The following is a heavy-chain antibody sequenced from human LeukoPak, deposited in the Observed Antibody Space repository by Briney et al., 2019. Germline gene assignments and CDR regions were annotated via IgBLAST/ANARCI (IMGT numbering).Heavy chain of an antibody. Sequence: SQTLSLTCTVSGDSISSGSYYWSWIRQPAGKGLEWIGRIYTSGRTDYNPSLKSRITISVDTSKNQFSLKLSSVTAADTAVYYCARSNYYGSGLVLDFDYWGQGTLVTVSS. CDR1: GDSISSGSYY. CDR2: IYTSGRT. V-gene: IGHV4-61*02. D-gene: IGHD3-10*01. J-gene: IGHJ4*02. CDR3: ARSNYYGSGLVLDFDY.